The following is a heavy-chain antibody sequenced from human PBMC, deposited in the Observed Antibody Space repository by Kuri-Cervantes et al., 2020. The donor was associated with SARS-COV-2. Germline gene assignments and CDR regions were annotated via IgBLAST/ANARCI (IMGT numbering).Heavy chain of an antibody. D-gene: IGHD3-22*01. CDR2: IYSGGST. J-gene: IGHJ4*02. CDR3: ARTRFYITMIVVFDY. Sequence: GESLKISCAASGFTVSSNYMSWVRQAPGKGLEWVSVIYSGGSTYYADSVKGRFTISRDNAKNSLYLQMNSLRAEDTAVYYCARTRFYITMIVVFDYWGQGTLVTVSS. CDR1: GFTVSSNY. V-gene: IGHV3-66*01.